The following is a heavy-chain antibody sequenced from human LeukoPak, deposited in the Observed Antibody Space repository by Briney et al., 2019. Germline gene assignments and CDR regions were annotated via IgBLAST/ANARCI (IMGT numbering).Heavy chain of an antibody. J-gene: IGHJ4*02. CDR2: IYYRSKWYN. CDR3: ARGNGYTYGSYYFDY. Sequence: SQTLSLTFAISGDSISSNSAAWNWIRQSPSRGLEWLGRIYYRSKWYNDYAESVKSRITVSPDTSKNQFSLQLDSVTPEDTAVYFCARGNGYTYGSYYFDYWGQGTLVTVSS. CDR1: GDSISSNSAA. D-gene: IGHD5-18*01. V-gene: IGHV6-1*01.